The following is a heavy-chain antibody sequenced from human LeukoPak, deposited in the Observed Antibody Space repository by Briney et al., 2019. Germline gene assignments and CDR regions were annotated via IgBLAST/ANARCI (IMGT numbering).Heavy chain of an antibody. J-gene: IGHJ4*02. D-gene: IGHD3-22*01. CDR1: GFTFDDYG. CDR2: INWNGGST. V-gene: IGHV3-20*04. CDR3: ASSSGYLHDPFDY. Sequence: GGSLRLSCAASGFTFDDYGMSWVRQAPGKGLEWVSGINWNGGSTGYADSVKGRFTISRDNAKNTLYLQMNSLRAEDTALYYCASSSGYLHDPFDYWGQGTLVTVSS.